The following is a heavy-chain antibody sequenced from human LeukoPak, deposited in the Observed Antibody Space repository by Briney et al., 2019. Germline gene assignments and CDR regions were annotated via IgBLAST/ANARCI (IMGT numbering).Heavy chain of an antibody. V-gene: IGHV4-59*01. CDR1: GGSISSYY. CDR2: IYYSGST. J-gene: IGHJ4*02. CDR3: ARGYYGSGSYLGFDY. D-gene: IGHD3-10*01. Sequence: SETLSLTCTVSGGSISSYYWSWIRQPPGKGLEWIWYIYYSGSTNYNPSLKSRVTISVDTSKNQFSLKLSSVTAADTAVYYCARGYYGSGSYLGFDYWGQGTLVTVSS.